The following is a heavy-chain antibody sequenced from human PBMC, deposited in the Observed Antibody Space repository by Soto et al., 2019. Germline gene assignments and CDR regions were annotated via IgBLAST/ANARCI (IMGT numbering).Heavy chain of an antibody. J-gene: IGHJ4*02. CDR2: VYFSGTT. V-gene: IGHV4-39*01. CDR1: GVSITTTSYY. Sequence: PSETLSLTXTVSGVSITTTSYYWGWIRQPPGKGLEWIGSVYFSGTTYYNPSLKSRVTISVDTSKNHFSLRLSSVTAADTAIYYCARHGSYWGQGTLVTVS. CDR3: ARHGSY.